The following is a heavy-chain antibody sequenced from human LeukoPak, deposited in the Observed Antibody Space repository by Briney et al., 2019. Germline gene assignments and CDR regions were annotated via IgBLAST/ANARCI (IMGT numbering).Heavy chain of an antibody. J-gene: IGHJ4*02. V-gene: IGHV7-4-1*02. CDR3: ASTRLEGAAAGCYY. CDR1: GGTFTSYA. CDR2: SNTNTGNP. Sequence: ASVKVYCKASGGTFTSYAMNWVRQAPGQGLEWVGWSNTNTGNPTYAQGFTGRFVFSLDTSVSTAYLQISSLKAEDTAVYYCASTRLEGAAAGCYYWGQGTLVTVST. D-gene: IGHD6-13*01.